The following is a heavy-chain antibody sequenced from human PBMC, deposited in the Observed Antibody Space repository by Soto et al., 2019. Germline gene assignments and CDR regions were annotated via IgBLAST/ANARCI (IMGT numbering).Heavy chain of an antibody. D-gene: IGHD4-17*01. CDR2: ISSSGSTI. CDR1: GFTFSDYY. CDR3: ARDHAVTTVAYYYYGMDV. V-gene: IGHV3-11*01. Sequence: PGASLRLSCAASGFTFSDYYMSWIRQAPGKGLEWVSYISSSGSTIYYADSVKGRFTISRDNAKSSLYLQMNSLRAEDTAVYYCARDHAVTTVAYYYYGMDVWGQGTTVTVSS. J-gene: IGHJ6*02.